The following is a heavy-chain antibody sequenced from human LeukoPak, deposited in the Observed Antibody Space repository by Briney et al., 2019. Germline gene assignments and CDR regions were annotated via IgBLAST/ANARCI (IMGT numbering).Heavy chain of an antibody. V-gene: IGHV3-21*04. CDR1: GFTFSSYS. Sequence: GGSLRLSCAASGFTFSSYSMNWVRQAPGKGLEWVSSISSSSSYIYYADSVKGRFTISRDNAKNSLYLQMNSLRAEDTAVYYCARDTATVPTSSTSYYYYYYYMDVWGKGTTVTVSS. CDR2: ISSSSSYI. CDR3: ARDTATVPTSSTSYYYYYYYMDV. J-gene: IGHJ6*03. D-gene: IGHD4-11*01.